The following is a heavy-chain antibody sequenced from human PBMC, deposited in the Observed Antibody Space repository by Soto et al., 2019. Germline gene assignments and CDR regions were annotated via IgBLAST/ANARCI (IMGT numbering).Heavy chain of an antibody. CDR3: AKAPASSMTASRPFDY. J-gene: IGHJ4*02. V-gene: IGHV3-23*01. CDR2: ISGSGGST. CDR1: GITFSTYA. Sequence: GGSLRLSCAASGITFSTYAMSWVRQAPGKGLEWVSGISGSGGSTYYADSVKGRFTIARDNSKNTLYLQMNSLRAEDTAVYYCAKAPASSMTASRPFDYWGQGTLVTVSS. D-gene: IGHD6-6*01.